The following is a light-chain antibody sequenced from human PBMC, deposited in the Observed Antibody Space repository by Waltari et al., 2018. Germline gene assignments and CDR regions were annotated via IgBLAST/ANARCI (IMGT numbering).Light chain of an antibody. J-gene: IGLJ3*02. Sequence: QLVLTQSPSASASLGASVKLTCTLSSGHSSNIVAWHQQQPEKGPRFLMKVHSDGSHSKGAEIPDRFAGSSSGAERSLTLSTVQSEDEAVYYCQTGGHGTWVFGGGTKLTVL. CDR2: VHSDGSH. CDR1: SGHSSNI. CDR3: QTGGHGTWV. V-gene: IGLV4-69*02.